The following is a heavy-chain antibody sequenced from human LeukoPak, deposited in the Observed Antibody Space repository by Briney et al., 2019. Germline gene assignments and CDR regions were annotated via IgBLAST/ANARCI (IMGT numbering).Heavy chain of an antibody. CDR1: GYTFTSYD. Sequence: WASVKVSCKASGYTFTSYDINWVRQATGQGLEWMGWMNPNSGNTGYAQKFQGRVTMTRNTSISTAYMGLSSLRSEDTAVYYCARVVPVYYDFWSGYYSPYFDYWGQGTLVTVSS. CDR2: MNPNSGNT. D-gene: IGHD3-3*01. CDR3: ARVVPVYYDFWSGYYSPYFDY. J-gene: IGHJ4*02. V-gene: IGHV1-8*01.